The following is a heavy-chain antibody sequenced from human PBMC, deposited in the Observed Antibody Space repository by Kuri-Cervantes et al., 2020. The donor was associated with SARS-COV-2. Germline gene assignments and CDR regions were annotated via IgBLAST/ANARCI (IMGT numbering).Heavy chain of an antibody. J-gene: IGHJ5*02. D-gene: IGHD1-20*01. V-gene: IGHV4-39*07. CDR2: IYYSGST. Sequence: SETLSLTCTVSGGSISSSSYYWGWIRQPPGKGLEWIGSIYYSGSTYYNPSLKSRVTISVDTSKNQFSLKLSSVTAADTAVYYCARVRAYNWKHPGWFDPWGQGTLVTVSS. CDR1: GGSISSSSYY. CDR3: ARVRAYNWKHPGWFDP.